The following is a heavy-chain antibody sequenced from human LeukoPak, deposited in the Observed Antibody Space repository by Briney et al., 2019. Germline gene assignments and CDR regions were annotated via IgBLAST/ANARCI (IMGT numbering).Heavy chain of an antibody. D-gene: IGHD4-17*01. Sequence: PGRSLRLSCAASGFTFSSYGMHWVRQAPGKGLEWVAVISYDGSNKYYADSVKGRFTISRDNSKNTLYLQMNSLRAEDTAVYYCAKLLTTVSDFDYWGQGTLVTVSS. CDR1: GFTFSSYG. V-gene: IGHV3-30*18. CDR2: ISYDGSNK. CDR3: AKLLTTVSDFDY. J-gene: IGHJ4*02.